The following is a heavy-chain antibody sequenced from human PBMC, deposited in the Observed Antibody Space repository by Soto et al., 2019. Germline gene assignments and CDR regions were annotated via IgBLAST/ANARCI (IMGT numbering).Heavy chain of an antibody. CDR2: IITAFGTT. D-gene: IGHD5-18*01. CDR3: TRSYGYTFGGSLDN. V-gene: IGHV1-69*01. Sequence: QVQLVQSGPKVKKPGSSVKVSCKASGDTFNSYVITWVRQAPGQGLEWLGGIITAFGTTSYAQNFQDRLTITADEAATTDHMELSSLTSDDTSMYYYTRSYGYTFGGSLDNWGQGTLVTVSS. CDR1: GDTFNSYV. J-gene: IGHJ4*02.